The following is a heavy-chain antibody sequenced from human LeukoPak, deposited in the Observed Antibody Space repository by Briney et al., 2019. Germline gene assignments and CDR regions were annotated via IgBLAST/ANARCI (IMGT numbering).Heavy chain of an antibody. J-gene: IGHJ4*02. D-gene: IGHD3/OR15-3a*01. CDR1: GFSLSTSGMR. V-gene: IGHV2-70*04. Sequence: SGPTLVNPTPPLTLTCTFSGFSLSTSGMRVSWIRQPPGKALEWLARIDWDDDKFYSTSLKTRLTISKDTSKNQVVLTMTNMDPVDTATYYCARIHGLAGYFDYWGQGTLVTVSS. CDR3: ARIHGLAGYFDY. CDR2: IDWDDDK.